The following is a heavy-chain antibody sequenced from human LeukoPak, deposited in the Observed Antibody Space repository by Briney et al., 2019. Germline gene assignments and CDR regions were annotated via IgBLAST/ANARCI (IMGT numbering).Heavy chain of an antibody. J-gene: IGHJ6*03. CDR1: GFTVSSNY. V-gene: IGHV3-53*01. Sequence: GGSLRLSCAASGFTVSSNYMSWVRQAPGKGLEWVSVIYSGRSTYYADSVKGRFTISRDNSKNTLYLQMNSLRAEDTAVYYCARGGRYYYYYMDVWGKGTTVTVSS. CDR3: ARGGRYYYYYMDV. CDR2: IYSGRST.